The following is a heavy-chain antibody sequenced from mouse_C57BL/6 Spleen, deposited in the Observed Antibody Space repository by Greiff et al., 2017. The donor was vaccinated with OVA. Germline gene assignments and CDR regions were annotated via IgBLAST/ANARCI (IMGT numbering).Heavy chain of an antibody. Sequence: EVQLQQSGPVLVKPGASVKMSCKASGYTFTDYNMHWVQQSHGKSLEWIGYINPNNGGTSYNQKFKGKATLTVNKSSSTAYMELRSLTSEDSAVYYCARIYYDYNYYAMDYWGQGTSVTVSS. J-gene: IGHJ4*01. D-gene: IGHD2-4*01. CDR3: ARIYYDYNYYAMDY. CDR1: GYTFTDYN. CDR2: INPNNGGT. V-gene: IGHV1-22*01.